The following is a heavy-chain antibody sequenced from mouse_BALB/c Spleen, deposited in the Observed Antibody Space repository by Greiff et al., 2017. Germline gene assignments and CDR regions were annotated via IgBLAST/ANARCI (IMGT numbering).Heavy chain of an antibody. D-gene: IGHD1-1*01. CDR2: IDPYDSET. CDR3: ASGSSPFAY. V-gene: IGHV1-74*01. Sequence: KESCKASGYTFTSYWMNWVKQRPEQGLEWIGRIDPYDSETHYNQKFKDKAILTVDKSSSTAYMQLSSLTSEDSAVYYCASGSSPFAYWGQGTLVTVSA. CDR1: GYTFTSYW. J-gene: IGHJ3*01.